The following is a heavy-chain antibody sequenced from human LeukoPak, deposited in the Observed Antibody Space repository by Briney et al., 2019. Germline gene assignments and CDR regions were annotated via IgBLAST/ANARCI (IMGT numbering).Heavy chain of an antibody. CDR1: GGSFSGYY. CDR3: ARSPSYYYGSGSYVRSYYYYYMDV. V-gene: IGHV4-34*01. CDR2: INHSGST. D-gene: IGHD3-10*01. J-gene: IGHJ6*03. Sequence: PSETLSLTCAVYGGSFSGYYWSWIRQPPGKGLEWIGEINHSGSTNYNPSLNRRATISVDTSKNQFSLKLSSVTAADTAVYYCARSPSYYYGSGSYVRSYYYYYMDVWGKGTTVTVSS.